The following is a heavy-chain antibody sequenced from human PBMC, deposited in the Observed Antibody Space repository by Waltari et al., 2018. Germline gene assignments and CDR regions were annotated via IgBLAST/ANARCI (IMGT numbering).Heavy chain of an antibody. D-gene: IGHD3-16*01. Sequence: QAQLVQSGAEVKKPGSSVTVPCKASGGTFSSYSIRWLRQAPGQGLEWMGRITPVFASTNYAQKFLGRVTMTTDESTTTAYMELNSLTSDDTAVYYCARDRGKYAMDVWGQGTAVTVSS. CDR2: ITPVFAST. J-gene: IGHJ6*02. CDR1: GGTFSSYS. V-gene: IGHV1-69*05. CDR3: ARDRGKYAMDV.